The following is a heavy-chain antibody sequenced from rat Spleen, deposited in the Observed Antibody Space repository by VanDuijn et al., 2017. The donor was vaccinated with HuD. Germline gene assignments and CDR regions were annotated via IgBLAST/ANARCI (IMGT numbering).Heavy chain of an antibody. CDR1: GFTFSDYY. D-gene: IGHD1-6*01. V-gene: IGHV5-29*01. CDR3: ASLMYTPDYLGVMDV. J-gene: IGHJ4*01. CDR2: ISYDGSTS. Sequence: EVQLVESDGGLVQPGRSLKLSCAASGFTFSDYYMAWVRQTPTKGLEWVATISYDGSTSYYRDSVKGRFTISRDNAESTLYLQMDSLRSEATATYYCASLMYTPDYLGVMDVWGQGASVTVSS.